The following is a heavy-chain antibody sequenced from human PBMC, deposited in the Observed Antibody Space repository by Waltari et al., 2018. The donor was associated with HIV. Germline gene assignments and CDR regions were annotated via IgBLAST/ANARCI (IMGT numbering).Heavy chain of an antibody. J-gene: IGHJ6*02. Sequence: VQLLESGGGLVKPGGSLRLACAASGFRFNEITMNWIRQSPGRGQEWVSSISDSGTLKFYVASVNGRFTVSRYNAKNQLFLQITRLRVEDSGVYYCARDIPDYDWSPTYVWGQGTTVTVS. V-gene: IGHV3-21*02. CDR3: ARDIPDYDWSPTYV. CDR2: ISDSGTLK. CDR1: GFRFNEIT. D-gene: IGHD3-9*01.